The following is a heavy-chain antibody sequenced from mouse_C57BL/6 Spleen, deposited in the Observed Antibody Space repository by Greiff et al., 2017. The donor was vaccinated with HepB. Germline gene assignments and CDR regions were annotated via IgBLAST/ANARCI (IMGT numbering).Heavy chain of an antibody. J-gene: IGHJ3*01. CDR1: GYTFTSYW. Sequence: QVQLQQPGAELVKPGASVKLSCKASGYTFTSYWMQWVKQRPGQGLEWIGEIDPSDSYTNYNQKFKGKATLTVDTSSSTAYMQLSSLTSEDSAVNYCARPGGAYWGQGTLVTVSA. CDR2: IDPSDSYT. V-gene: IGHV1-50*01. CDR3: ARPGGAY.